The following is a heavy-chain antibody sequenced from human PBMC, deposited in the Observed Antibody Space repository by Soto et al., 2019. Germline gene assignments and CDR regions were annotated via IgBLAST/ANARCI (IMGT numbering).Heavy chain of an antibody. V-gene: IGHV2-5*02. J-gene: IGHJ4*02. D-gene: IGHD3-3*01. CDR1: GFSLTTSGVG. Sequence: QITLNESGPTVVSPTETLTLTCRFSGFSLTTSGVGVGWIRQSPGKAPEWLALIYWDDDKRYSASLKSRLTITKDTSKHQVVLTVSDSDPTDTATYYCAHRVLRTVFGLVTTTAIYFDFWGQGTPVAVSS. CDR2: IYWDDDK. CDR3: AHRVLRTVFGLVTTTAIYFDF.